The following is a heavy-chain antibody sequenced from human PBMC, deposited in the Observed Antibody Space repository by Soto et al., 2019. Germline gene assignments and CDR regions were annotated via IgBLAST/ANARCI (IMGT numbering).Heavy chain of an antibody. Sequence: PVGSLRLSCAASGFTFSSYAMSWVRQAPGKGLEWVSAISGSGGSTYYADSVKGRFTISRDNSKNTLYLQMNSLRAEDTAVYYCAKDASSGYLEYYFDYWGQGTLVTVSS. D-gene: IGHD3-22*01. J-gene: IGHJ4*02. CDR1: GFTFSSYA. CDR3: AKDASSGYLEYYFDY. V-gene: IGHV3-23*01. CDR2: ISGSGGST.